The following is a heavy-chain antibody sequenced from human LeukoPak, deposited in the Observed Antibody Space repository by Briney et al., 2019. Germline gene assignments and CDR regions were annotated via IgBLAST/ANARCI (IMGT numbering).Heavy chain of an antibody. Sequence: SVRLSCTASGLTFGDYAMSWVRQAPGQGLEWLGCIRSKAYGGTTEYAASVKGRFTISRDDSKRIADLQMNSLNIEDRAVYSCTRDPGPGSWTIFAVVTEDYYYYYMDVWGKGTTVTVSS. D-gene: IGHD3-3*01. CDR1: GLTFGDYA. J-gene: IGHJ6*03. CDR2: IRSKAYGGTT. V-gene: IGHV3-49*04. CDR3: TRDPGPGSWTIFAVVTEDYYYYYMDV.